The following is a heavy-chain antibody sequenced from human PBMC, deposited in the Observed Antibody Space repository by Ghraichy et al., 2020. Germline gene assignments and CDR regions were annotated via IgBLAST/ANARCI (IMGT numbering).Heavy chain of an antibody. D-gene: IGHD6-6*01. Sequence: SVKVSCKASGGTFSSYAISWVRQAPGQGLEWMGRIIPILGIANYAQKFQGRVTITADKSTSTAYMELSSLRSEDTAVYYCAKSISSYYYYGMDVWGQGTTVTVSS. J-gene: IGHJ6*02. V-gene: IGHV1-69*04. CDR2: IIPILGIA. CDR1: GGTFSSYA. CDR3: AKSISSYYYYGMDV.